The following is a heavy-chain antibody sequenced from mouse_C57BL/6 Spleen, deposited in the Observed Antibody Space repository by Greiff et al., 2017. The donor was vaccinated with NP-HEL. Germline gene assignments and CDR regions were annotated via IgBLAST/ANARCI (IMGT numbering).Heavy chain of an antibody. J-gene: IGHJ4*01. CDR3: ARPRIYYDYEDYAMDY. CDR1: GFTFSDYG. V-gene: IGHV5-17*01. D-gene: IGHD2-4*01. Sequence: EVMLVESGGGLVKPGGSLKLSCAASGFTFSDYGMHWVRQAPEKGLEWVAYISSGSSTIYYADTVKGRFTISRDNAKNTLFLQMTSLRSEDTAMYYCARPRIYYDYEDYAMDYWGQGTSVTVSS. CDR2: ISSGSSTI.